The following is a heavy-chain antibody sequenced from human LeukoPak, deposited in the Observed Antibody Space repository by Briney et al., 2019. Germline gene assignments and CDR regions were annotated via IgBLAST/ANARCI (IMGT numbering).Heavy chain of an antibody. CDR3: AREHYYDSAGYHVAFDI. Sequence: SVKVSCKASGYTFVDYYIHWVRQAPGQGIEWMGWINPDTGGTNCAQSFQGRVTMTRDTSISTAYMEQSSLRSDDTAVYSCAREHYYDSAGYHVAFDIWGQGTMVTVSS. V-gene: IGHV1-2*02. CDR2: INPDTGGT. CDR1: GYTFVDYY. J-gene: IGHJ3*02. D-gene: IGHD3-22*01.